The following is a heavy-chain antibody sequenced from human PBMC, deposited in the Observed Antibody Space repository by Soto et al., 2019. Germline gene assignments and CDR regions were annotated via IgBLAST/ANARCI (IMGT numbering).Heavy chain of an antibody. CDR1: GGSISSGGYY. Sequence: QVQLQESGPGLVKPSQTLSLTCTVSGGSISSGGYYWSWIRQHPGKGLEGIGYIYYSGSTYYNPSLKSRVTISVDTSKNQFSLKLSSVTAADTAVYYCARDPIVRGYSGYGGVDAFDIWGQGTMVTVSS. CDR2: IYYSGST. D-gene: IGHD5-12*01. CDR3: ARDPIVRGYSGYGGVDAFDI. V-gene: IGHV4-31*03. J-gene: IGHJ3*02.